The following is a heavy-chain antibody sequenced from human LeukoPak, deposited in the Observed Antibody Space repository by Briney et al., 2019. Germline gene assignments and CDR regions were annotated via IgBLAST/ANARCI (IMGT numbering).Heavy chain of an antibody. J-gene: IGHJ4*02. Sequence: GGSLRLSCAGSGFTFSNAWMTWVRQAPGKGLEWVGRIKTKTDGGTTDYAAPVKGRFTISRDDSRNTLYLQMNSLRAEDTAVYYCAKDGGSSSTFDYWGQGTLVTVSS. CDR1: GFTFSNAW. D-gene: IGHD6-6*01. V-gene: IGHV3-15*01. CDR3: AKDGGSSSTFDY. CDR2: IKTKTDGGTT.